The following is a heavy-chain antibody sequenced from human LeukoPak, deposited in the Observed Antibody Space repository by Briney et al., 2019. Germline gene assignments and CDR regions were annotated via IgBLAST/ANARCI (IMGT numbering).Heavy chain of an antibody. V-gene: IGHV4-39*01. CDR3: ARQVEYSSSSGGYYYCYMDV. CDR1: GGSISSSSYY. J-gene: IGHJ6*03. D-gene: IGHD6-6*01. CDR2: IYYSGST. Sequence: PSETLSLTCTVSGGSISSSSYYWGWIRQPPGKGLEWIGSIYYSGSTYYNPSLKSRVTISVDTSKNQFSLKLSSVTAADTAVYYCARQVEYSSSSGGYYYCYMDVWGKGTTVTVSS.